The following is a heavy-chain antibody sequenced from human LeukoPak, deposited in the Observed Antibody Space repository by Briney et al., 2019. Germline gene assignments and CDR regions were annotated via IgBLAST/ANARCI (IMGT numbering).Heavy chain of an antibody. D-gene: IGHD5-12*01. J-gene: IGHJ3*02. V-gene: IGHV4-59*12. Sequence: SETLSLTCTVSGGSISSYYWSWIRQPPGKGLEWIGYIYYSGSTNYNPSLKSRVTISVDTSKNQFSLKLSSVTAADTAVYYCARLIPIVATIVGAFDIWGQGTMVTVSS. CDR2: IYYSGST. CDR1: GGSISSYY. CDR3: ARLIPIVATIVGAFDI.